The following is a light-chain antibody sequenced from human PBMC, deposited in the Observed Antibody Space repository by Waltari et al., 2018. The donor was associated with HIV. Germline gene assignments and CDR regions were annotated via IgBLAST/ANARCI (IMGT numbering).Light chain of an antibody. Sequence: DIVMTQSPDSLAVSPGGRATINCRSSRSLLNSSKNKNDLAWYQQKPGQPPKLLIYWASTRQSGVPERFSGSGSGTDFTLTISSLQAEDAAVYYCQQYFSLPATFGQGTKVEIK. V-gene: IGKV4-1*01. CDR2: WAS. J-gene: IGKJ1*01. CDR3: QQYFSLPAT. CDR1: RSLLNSSKNKND.